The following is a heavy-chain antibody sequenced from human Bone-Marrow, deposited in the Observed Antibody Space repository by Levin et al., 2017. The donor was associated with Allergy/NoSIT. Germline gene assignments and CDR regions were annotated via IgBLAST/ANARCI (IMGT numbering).Heavy chain of an antibody. Sequence: SETLSLTCNIPADSIRNYYWSWLRQSPGKGLEWIGYGHYTGNTKYNPSLKSRVTISLDTSKSQFSLRGRSVTAADTALYYCARRGFGDYGYFDQWGQGTLVTVST. CDR2: GHYTGNT. CDR1: ADSIRNYY. CDR3: ARRGFGDYGYFDQ. V-gene: IGHV4-59*01. J-gene: IGHJ4*02. D-gene: IGHD3-10*01.